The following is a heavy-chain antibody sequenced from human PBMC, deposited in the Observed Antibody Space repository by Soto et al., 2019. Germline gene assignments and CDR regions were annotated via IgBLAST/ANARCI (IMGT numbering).Heavy chain of an antibody. CDR1: GFTFSSYA. D-gene: IGHD4-17*01. CDR2: ITGSGDYT. CDR3: GKDQNGDYFGAFDF. J-gene: IGHJ3*01. Sequence: EVQMLESGGGLVQPGGSLRLSCAASGFTFSSYALTWVRQAPGKGLEWVSSITGSGDYTRYTDSVKGRFTITRDNAKSTLFLQMKSLRADDTAIYYCGKDQNGDYFGAFDFWGQGTMVTVSS. V-gene: IGHV3-23*01.